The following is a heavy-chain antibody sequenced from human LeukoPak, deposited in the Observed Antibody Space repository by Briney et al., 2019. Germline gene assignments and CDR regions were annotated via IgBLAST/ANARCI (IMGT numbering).Heavy chain of an antibody. J-gene: IGHJ4*02. CDR3: IRDFLTVTTNDY. V-gene: IGHV3-74*01. Sequence: GGSLRLSCVVSGFRFSDYWMHWVRKAPGKGLVWVSGIKTDGSDRRYADFAKGRFTISRDNAKNTLFLQMNSLRAEDTAVYYCIRDFLTVTTNDYWGQGTLVTVSS. D-gene: IGHD4-11*01. CDR1: GFRFSDYW. CDR2: IKTDGSDR.